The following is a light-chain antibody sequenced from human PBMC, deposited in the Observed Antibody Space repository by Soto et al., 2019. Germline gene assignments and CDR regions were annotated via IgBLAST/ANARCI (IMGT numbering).Light chain of an antibody. V-gene: IGLV1-44*01. CDR3: ATWDYDLNGVV. CDR2: SND. J-gene: IGLJ2*01. CDR1: SSNIGSTS. Sequence: QSVLTQPPSASGTPGQRVSISCSGGSSNIGSTSVDWYQQVPGMAPKLLIYSNDQRPSGVPDRFSGSKSGTSGSLVISGLQAEDEADYSCATWDYDLNGVVFGGGTQLTLL.